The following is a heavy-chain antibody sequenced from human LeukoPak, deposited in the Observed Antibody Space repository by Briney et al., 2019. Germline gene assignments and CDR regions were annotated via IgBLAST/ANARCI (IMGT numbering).Heavy chain of an antibody. J-gene: IGHJ5*02. Sequence: APVKVSCKASGYTFTAYYMYWVRQAPGQGLEWMGWINPNSGGTNYAQKFQGRVTMTRDTSISTAYMELSRLRSDDTAVYYCARATDTAMVTGWFDPWGQGTLVTVSS. CDR3: ARATDTAMVTGWFDP. CDR1: GYTFTAYY. CDR2: INPNSGGT. V-gene: IGHV1-2*02. D-gene: IGHD5-18*01.